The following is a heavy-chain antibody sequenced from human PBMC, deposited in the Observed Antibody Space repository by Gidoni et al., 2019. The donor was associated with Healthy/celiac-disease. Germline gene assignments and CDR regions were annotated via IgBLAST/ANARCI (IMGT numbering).Heavy chain of an antibody. CDR2: IYYSGST. D-gene: IGHD2-21*02. V-gene: IGHV4-59*01. Sequence: THSNVCTVSGGSISSYYWSWIRQPPGKGLEWIGYIYYSGSTNYNPSLKSRVTISVDTSKNQFSLKLSSVTAADTAVYYCAGGPEGDCGGDFYPRGFDYWGQGTLVTVSS. CDR3: AGGPEGDCGGDFYPRGFDY. J-gene: IGHJ4*02. CDR1: GGSISSYY.